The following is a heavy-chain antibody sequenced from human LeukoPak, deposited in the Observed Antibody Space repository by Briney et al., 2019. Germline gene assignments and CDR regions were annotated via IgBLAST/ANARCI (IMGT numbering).Heavy chain of an antibody. J-gene: IGHJ3*02. CDR1: GGSISSSSHY. CDR3: ARGNGETYYYDSSGYYSTDAFDI. D-gene: IGHD3-22*01. Sequence: SETLSLTCTVSGGSISSSSHYWGWIRQPPGKGLEWIGSIYYSGSTYYNPSLKSRVTISVDTSKNQFSLKLSSVTAADTAVYYCARGNGETYYYDSSGYYSTDAFDIWGQGTMVTVSS. V-gene: IGHV4-39*07. CDR2: IYYSGST.